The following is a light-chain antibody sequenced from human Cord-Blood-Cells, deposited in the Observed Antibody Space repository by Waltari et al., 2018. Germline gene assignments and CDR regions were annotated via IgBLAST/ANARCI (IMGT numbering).Light chain of an antibody. J-gene: IGLJ2*01. CDR3: QTWGTGIHVV. CDR1: SGHSSYA. CDR2: LNSDGSH. V-gene: IGLV4-69*01. Sequence: SLGASVKLTCTLSSGHSSYAIAWHQQQPEKGPRYLMKLNSDGSHSKGDGIPDRFSGSSSGAERYLTISSLQSEDEADYYCQTWGTGIHVVFGGGTKLTVL.